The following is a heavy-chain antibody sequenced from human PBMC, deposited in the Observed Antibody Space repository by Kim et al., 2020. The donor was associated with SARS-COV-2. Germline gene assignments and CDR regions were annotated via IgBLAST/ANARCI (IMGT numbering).Heavy chain of an antibody. J-gene: IGHJ4*02. Sequence: SYAQKFQGRVTMTEDTSTDTAYMELSSLRSEDTAVYYCATVIVGATPFDYWGQGTLVTVSS. V-gene: IGHV1-24*01. D-gene: IGHD1-26*01. CDR3: ATVIVGATPFDY.